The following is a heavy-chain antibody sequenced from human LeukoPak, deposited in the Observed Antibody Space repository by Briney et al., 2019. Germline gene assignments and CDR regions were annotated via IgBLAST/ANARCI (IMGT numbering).Heavy chain of an antibody. V-gene: IGHV3-30*18. J-gene: IGHJ4*02. Sequence: PGRSLRLSCAASGFTFSTYGMHWVRQPPGKGLGWVAVISYDGNNEYYADSVKGRFTIPRDNSKNTLYLQMNSLRAEDTAVYYCAKKHPGGVIESPDYWGQGTLVTVSS. CDR3: AKKHPGGVIESPDY. CDR1: GFTFSTYG. D-gene: IGHD3-16*02. CDR2: ISYDGNNE.